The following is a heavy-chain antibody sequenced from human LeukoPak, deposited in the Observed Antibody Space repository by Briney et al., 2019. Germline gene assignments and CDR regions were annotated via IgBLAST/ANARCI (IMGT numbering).Heavy chain of an antibody. CDR2: IYTSGST. CDR1: GGSISSGSYY. Sequence: SETLSLTCTVSGGSISSGSYYWSWIRQPAGKGLEWIGRIYTSGSTNYNPSLKSRVTISVDTSKNQFSLKLSSVTAADTAVYYCARDSGYYYENYLDIWGQGTMVTVSS. CDR3: ARDSGYYYENYLDI. J-gene: IGHJ3*02. V-gene: IGHV4-61*02. D-gene: IGHD3-22*01.